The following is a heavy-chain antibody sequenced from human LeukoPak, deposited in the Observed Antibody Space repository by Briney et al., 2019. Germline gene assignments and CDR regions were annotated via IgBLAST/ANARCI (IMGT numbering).Heavy chain of an antibody. D-gene: IGHD3-10*01. CDR2: ISAYNSAYNGNT. Sequence: ASVKVSCKASGYTFTGYYRHWVRQAPGQGLEWMGWISAYNSAYNGNTHYAQKLQGRVTMTTDTSTNTGYMVLRSLRSDDTAVYYCAREYGSGSYTGIDYWGQGTLVTVSS. V-gene: IGHV1-18*04. CDR3: AREYGSGSYTGIDY. CDR1: GYTFTGYY. J-gene: IGHJ4*02.